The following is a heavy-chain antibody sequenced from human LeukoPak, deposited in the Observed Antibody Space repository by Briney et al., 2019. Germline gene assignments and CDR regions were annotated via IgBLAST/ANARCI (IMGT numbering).Heavy chain of an antibody. J-gene: IGHJ4*02. CDR1: GFTLRSFV. CDR2: ISGSGDYT. Sequence: HPGGTLRLSCAASGFTLRSFVMNWVRQAPGKGLEWVSVISGSGDYTYYADSVTGRFTISRDTSKNTLYLQMSSLRAGDTAVYYCAKDSKGHAVAETLDYWGQGTLVTVSS. CDR3: AKDSKGHAVAETLDY. D-gene: IGHD6-19*01. V-gene: IGHV3-23*01.